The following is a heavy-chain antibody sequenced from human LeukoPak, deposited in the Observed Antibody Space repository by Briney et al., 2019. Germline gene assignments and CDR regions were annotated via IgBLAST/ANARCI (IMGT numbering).Heavy chain of an antibody. D-gene: IGHD5-18*01. J-gene: IGHJ3*02. CDR1: GFTFDDYA. Sequence: PGGSLRLSCAASGFTFDDYAMHWVRQAPGKGLEWVSGISWNSGSIGYADSVKGRFTISRDNAKNSLYLQMNSLRAEDTALYYCAGGSYGYSYAFDIWGQGTMVTVSS. V-gene: IGHV3-9*01. CDR2: ISWNSGSI. CDR3: AGGSYGYSYAFDI.